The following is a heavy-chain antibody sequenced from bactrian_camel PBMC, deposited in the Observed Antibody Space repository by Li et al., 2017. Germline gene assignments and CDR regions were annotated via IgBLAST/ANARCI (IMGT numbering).Heavy chain of an antibody. V-gene: IGHV3S32*01. Sequence: DVQLVESGGGSVQTGGSLRLSCKVSGHSRGSNCVGWYRLPPGRAPAEREGIAAIRRDGGETWYAASVKGRFTISRDSAKNILYLQMNSLKSEDTAMYYCAVDAPWYKECVIRRTPELGVRGQGTQVTVS. CDR2: IRRDGGET. CDR1: GHSRGSNC. J-gene: IGHJ4*01. D-gene: IGHD3*01.